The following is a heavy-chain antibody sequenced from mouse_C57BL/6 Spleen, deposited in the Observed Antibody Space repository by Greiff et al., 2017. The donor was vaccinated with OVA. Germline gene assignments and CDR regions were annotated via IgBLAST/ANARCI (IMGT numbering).Heavy chain of an antibody. J-gene: IGHJ2*01. CDR1: GYTFTSYW. CDR2: IYPGSGST. CDR3: ARLGNPNWHFDY. Sequence: QVQLQQPGAELVKPGASVKMSCKASGYTFTSYWITWVKQRPGQGLEWIGDIYPGSGSTTYNEKFKSKATLTVDTSSSTAYMQLSSLTSEDAAVYYCARLGNPNWHFDYWGQGTTLTVSS. V-gene: IGHV1-55*01. D-gene: IGHD4-1*01.